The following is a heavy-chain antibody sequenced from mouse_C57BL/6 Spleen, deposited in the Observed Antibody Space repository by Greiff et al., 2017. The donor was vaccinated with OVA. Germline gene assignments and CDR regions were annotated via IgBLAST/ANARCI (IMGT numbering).Heavy chain of an antibody. Sequence: VQLQQSGAELVRPGASVKLSCTASGFNIKDYYMHWVKQRPEQGLEWIGRIDPEDGDTEYAPKFQGKSTMTADTSSNTAYLQLSILTSEDTAVYYGTLPLNYGKMAWFAYWGQGTLVTVSA. V-gene: IGHV14-1*01. J-gene: IGHJ3*01. CDR1: GFNIKDYY. CDR2: IDPEDGDT. CDR3: TLPLNYGKMAWFAY. D-gene: IGHD2-1*01.